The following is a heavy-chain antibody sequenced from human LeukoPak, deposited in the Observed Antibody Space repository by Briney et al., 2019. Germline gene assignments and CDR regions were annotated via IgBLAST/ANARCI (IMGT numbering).Heavy chain of an antibody. D-gene: IGHD1-7*01. J-gene: IGHJ5*02. Sequence: SETLSLTCAVYGGSFRGYYWSWIRQPPGKGLEWIGSIYYSGGTYYNPSLKSRVTMSVDTSKNQFSLKLTSVTAADTAVFYCARQGVGKYNWNFLNWFDPWGPGTLVTVSS. CDR2: IYYSGGT. CDR1: GGSFRGYY. CDR3: ARQGVGKYNWNFLNWFDP. V-gene: IGHV4-34*01.